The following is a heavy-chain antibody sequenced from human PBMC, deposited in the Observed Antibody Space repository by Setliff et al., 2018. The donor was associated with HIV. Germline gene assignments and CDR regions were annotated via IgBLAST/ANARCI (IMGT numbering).Heavy chain of an antibody. Sequence: ASVKVSCKASGYSLSKCGISWVRQAPGQGLEWMGIINPSGGTTVYAQKFQGRVTMTRDTSTSTVYMELSSLRSEDTAVYYCARVNWGSGIYYFDYWGQGTPVTVSS. CDR3: ARVNWGSGIYYFDY. D-gene: IGHD7-27*01. J-gene: IGHJ4*02. CDR2: INPSGGTT. CDR1: GYSLSKCG. V-gene: IGHV1-46*01.